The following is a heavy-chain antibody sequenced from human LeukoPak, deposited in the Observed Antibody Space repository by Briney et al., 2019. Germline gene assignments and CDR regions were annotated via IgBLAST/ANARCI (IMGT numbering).Heavy chain of an antibody. Sequence: GASVKVSCKASGYTFTSYYMHWVRQAPGQGLEWMGIINPSGGSTSYAQKFQGRVTMTRDTSTSTVYMELSSLRSEDTAVYYCARAHHRRVYDYVWGSYPYWGQGTLVTVSS. CDR3: ARAHHRRVYDYVWGSYPY. D-gene: IGHD3-16*02. CDR2: INPSGGST. CDR1: GYTFTSYY. V-gene: IGHV1-46*01. J-gene: IGHJ4*02.